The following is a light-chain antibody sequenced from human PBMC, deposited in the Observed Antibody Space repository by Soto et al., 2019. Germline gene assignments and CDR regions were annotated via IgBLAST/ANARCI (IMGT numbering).Light chain of an antibody. CDR1: QTISTY. V-gene: IGKV1-39*01. CDR2: AAS. J-gene: IGKJ2*01. Sequence: DIQMTQSPSALSASVGDRVTITCRASQTISTYLNWYQQKPGKAPKLLIYAASTLQSGVPSRFSGSGSGTDFHLTISRLQPEDFATYYCQQSLGIPYTFGQGTRLEIK. CDR3: QQSLGIPYT.